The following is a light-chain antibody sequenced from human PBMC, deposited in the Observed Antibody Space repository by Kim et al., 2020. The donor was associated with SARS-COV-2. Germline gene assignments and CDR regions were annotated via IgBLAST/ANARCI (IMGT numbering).Light chain of an antibody. Sequence: SYELTQPPSVSVSPGQTASITCSGDKLGDKYVSWYQQRPGQSPVLVIYKDNKRPSGIPERFSGSNSGNTATLTISGSQAMDESDYYCQAWDSNTYVFGTGTKVTVL. J-gene: IGLJ1*01. CDR3: QAWDSNTYV. CDR1: KLGDKY. V-gene: IGLV3-1*01. CDR2: KDN.